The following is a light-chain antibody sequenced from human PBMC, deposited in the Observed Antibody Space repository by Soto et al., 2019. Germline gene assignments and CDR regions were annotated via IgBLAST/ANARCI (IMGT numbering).Light chain of an antibody. CDR2: DTS. CDR3: LLSYSGARPVV. CDR1: TGAVTSGHY. J-gene: IGLJ3*02. Sequence: QAVVTQEPSLTVSPGGTVTLTCASSTGAVTSGHYPYWFQQKPGQAPRTLIYDTSNKHSWTPARFSGSLLGGKAALTLSGXXXXXXXXXXCLLSYSGARPVVFGGGTKLTVL. V-gene: IGLV7-46*01.